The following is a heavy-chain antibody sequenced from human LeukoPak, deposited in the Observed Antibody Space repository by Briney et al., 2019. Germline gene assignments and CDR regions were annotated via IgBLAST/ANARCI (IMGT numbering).Heavy chain of an antibody. CDR2: INWNGGST. CDR1: GFTFWNYG. J-gene: IGHJ4*02. D-gene: IGHD4-17*01. CDR3: ARAQTYGDSRLLLDF. Sequence: GGSLRLSCAASGFTFWNYGMSWVRQAPGKGLEWVSGINWNGGSTGYADSVEGRFTISRDNAKNSQYLQMSSLRVEDTALYYCARAQTYGDSRLLLDFWGQGTLVTVSS. V-gene: IGHV3-20*04.